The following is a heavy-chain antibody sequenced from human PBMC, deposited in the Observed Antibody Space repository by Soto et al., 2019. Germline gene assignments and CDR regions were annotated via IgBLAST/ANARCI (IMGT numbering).Heavy chain of an antibody. V-gene: IGHV1-69*02. Sequence: GASVKVSCKASGGTFSSYTISWVRQAPGQGLEWMGRIIPILGIANYAQKFQGRVTITADKSTSTAYMELSSLRSEDTAVYYCASNRGHCSGGSCYYYMDVWGKGTKVTISS. J-gene: IGHJ6*03. CDR1: GGTFSSYT. CDR2: IIPILGIA. CDR3: ASNRGHCSGGSCYYYMDV. D-gene: IGHD2-15*01.